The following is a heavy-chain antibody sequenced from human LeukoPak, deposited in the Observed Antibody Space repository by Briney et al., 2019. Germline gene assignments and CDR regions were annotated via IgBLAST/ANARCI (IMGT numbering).Heavy chain of an antibody. Sequence: QPGGSLRLSCAASGFTFSSYSMNWVRQAPGKGLEWVSYISSSSSTIYYADSVKGRFTISRDNAKNSLYLQMNSLRAEDAAVYYCARGAQYYYGSGPNWFDPWGQGTLVTVSS. CDR1: GFTFSSYS. J-gene: IGHJ5*02. CDR3: ARGAQYYYGSGPNWFDP. D-gene: IGHD3-10*01. V-gene: IGHV3-48*04. CDR2: ISSSSSTI.